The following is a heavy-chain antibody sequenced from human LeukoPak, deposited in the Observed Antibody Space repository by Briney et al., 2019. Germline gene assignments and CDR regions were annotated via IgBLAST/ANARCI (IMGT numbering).Heavy chain of an antibody. Sequence: ASVKVSCKASGYTFTKYGISWVRQAPGEGVEWVGWISAYSGHTDYAQKFQGRLTMTTDTSTSTAYMELRSLRSDDTAVYYCARLAVAGIGLNWFDPWGQGTLVTVSS. CDR3: ARLAVAGIGLNWFDP. D-gene: IGHD6-19*01. J-gene: IGHJ5*02. CDR2: ISAYSGHT. CDR1: GYTFTKYG. V-gene: IGHV1-18*01.